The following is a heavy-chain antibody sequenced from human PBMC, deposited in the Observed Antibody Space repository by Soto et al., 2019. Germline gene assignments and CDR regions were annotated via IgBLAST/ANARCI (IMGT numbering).Heavy chain of an antibody. Sequence: GGSLRLSCAASGFSFSGSAIHWVRQASGKGLEWVGRIRAKSNKYANLYAESVKGRFTISKDDSQSTAYLEMNSLKTEDTAVYYSNSGSYYSSIWGQGTLVTVSS. CDR2: IRAKSNKYAN. V-gene: IGHV3-73*01. CDR3: NSGSYYSSI. CDR1: GFSFSGSA. J-gene: IGHJ4*02. D-gene: IGHD1-26*01.